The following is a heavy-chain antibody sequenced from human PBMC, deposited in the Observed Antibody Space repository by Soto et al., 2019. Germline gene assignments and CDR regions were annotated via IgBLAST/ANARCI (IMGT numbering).Heavy chain of an antibody. CDR3: AREWWFDP. CDR1: GGSISSYY. J-gene: IGHJ5*02. Sequence: QVQLQESGPGLVKPSETLSLTCTVSGGSISSYYWSWIRQPPGKGLEWIGYIYYSGSTNYNPSLKSRVTISVDTSKNQFSLKLSSVTAADTVVYYCAREWWFDPWGQGTLVTVSS. CDR2: IYYSGST. V-gene: IGHV4-59*01.